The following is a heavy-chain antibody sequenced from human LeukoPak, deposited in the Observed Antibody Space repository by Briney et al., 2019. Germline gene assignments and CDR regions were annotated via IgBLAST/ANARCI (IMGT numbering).Heavy chain of an antibody. D-gene: IGHD1-14*01. Sequence: VASVKVSCKASGYTFTGYYMHWVRQAPGQGLEWMGWINPNSGGTNYAQKFQGRVTMTRDTSISTAYMELSRLRSDDTAVYYCARVGTQGTGGWPDFRYWGQGTLVTVSS. CDR3: ARVGTQGTGGWPDFRY. V-gene: IGHV1-2*02. CDR2: INPNSGGT. J-gene: IGHJ4*02. CDR1: GYTFTGYY.